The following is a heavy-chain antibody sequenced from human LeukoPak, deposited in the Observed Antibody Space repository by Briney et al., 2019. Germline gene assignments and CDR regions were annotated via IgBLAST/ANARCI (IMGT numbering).Heavy chain of an antibody. D-gene: IGHD5-24*01. J-gene: IGHJ4*02. CDR2: IYGSGST. CDR3: ARGRDGYNAFDY. Sequence: SETLSLTCSISGGPISSYYWSWIRQPAGEGLESIGRIYGSGSTNYNPSLKNRVTVSLDTSKNQFSLKLNSVTAADTAVYYCARGRDGYNAFDYWGQGTLVTVSP. V-gene: IGHV4-4*07. CDR1: GGPISSYY.